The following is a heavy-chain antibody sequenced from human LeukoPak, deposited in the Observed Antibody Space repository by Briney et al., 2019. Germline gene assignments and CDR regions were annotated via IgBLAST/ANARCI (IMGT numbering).Heavy chain of an antibody. CDR3: ASGVVPAAMLHY. D-gene: IGHD2-2*01. CDR1: GGSISSDDYY. Sequence: SETLSLTCTVSGGSISSDDYYWSWIRQPPGKGLEWIGHITYSGSTDYSPSLRSRATMSVDTSKNHFSLKLSSVTAADTAVYYCASGVVPAAMLHYWGQGTLVTVSS. CDR2: ITYSGST. J-gene: IGHJ4*02. V-gene: IGHV4-30-4*01.